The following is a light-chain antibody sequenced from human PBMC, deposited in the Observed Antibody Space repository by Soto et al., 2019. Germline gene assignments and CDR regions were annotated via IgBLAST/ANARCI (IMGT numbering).Light chain of an antibody. J-gene: IGKJ4*01. CDR2: AAS. CDR1: QGISSY. V-gene: IGKV1-9*01. CDR3: QQLNSYLP. Sequence: IQLTQSPSSLSASVGDRVTITCRASQGISSYLAWYQQKPGKAPKLLIYAASTLQSGVPSRFSGSGSGTDFTLTSSSLQPEDFATYYCQQLNSYLPFGGGTKVEIK.